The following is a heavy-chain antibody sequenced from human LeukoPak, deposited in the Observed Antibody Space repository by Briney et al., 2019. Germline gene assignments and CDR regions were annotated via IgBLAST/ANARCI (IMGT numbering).Heavy chain of an antibody. V-gene: IGHV4-61*08. Sequence: SSETLSLTCTVSGGSVGSAGYYWSWIRQLPGGGLEWIGYIYYIRNTNYNPSLKSRVTMSLDPSKNQFSLKLNSVTAADTAVYYCARTQSQSGSYRYYFGYWGQGTLVTVSS. J-gene: IGHJ4*02. D-gene: IGHD1-26*01. CDR1: GGSVGSAGYY. CDR3: ARTQSQSGSYRYYFGY. CDR2: IYYIRNT.